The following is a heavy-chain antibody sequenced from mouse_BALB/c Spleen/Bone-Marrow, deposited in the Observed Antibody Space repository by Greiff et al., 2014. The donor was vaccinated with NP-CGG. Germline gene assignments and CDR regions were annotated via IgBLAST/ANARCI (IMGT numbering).Heavy chain of an antibody. CDR3: ARRIPYGYAMDY. D-gene: IGHD2-2*01. V-gene: IGHV1-22*01. J-gene: IGHJ4*01. Sequence: EVQLQQSGPELVKPGASVKISCKTSGYTFTEYTMHWVKQSHGKSLEWIGTINPNNGGTSYNQKFKGKATLTVDKSSSTAYMELRSLTSEGSAAYYCARRIPYGYAMDYWGQGTSVTVSS. CDR1: GYTFTEYT. CDR2: INPNNGGT.